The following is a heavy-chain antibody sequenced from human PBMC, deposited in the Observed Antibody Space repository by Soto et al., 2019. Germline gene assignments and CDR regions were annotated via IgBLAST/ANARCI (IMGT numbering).Heavy chain of an antibody. CDR2: INSDGSST. CDR3: VRAIGYYGMDV. CDR1: GFSFRNCW. Sequence: EVQLVESGGGLVQPGGSLRLSYAASGFSFRNCWMHWVRQAPGMGLVWVSHINSDGSSTTYADSVKGRFTISRDNAKNTLYLQMNSLRAEDTAVYYCVRAIGYYGMDVWGQGTTVTVSS. D-gene: IGHD3-22*01. J-gene: IGHJ6*02. V-gene: IGHV3-74*01.